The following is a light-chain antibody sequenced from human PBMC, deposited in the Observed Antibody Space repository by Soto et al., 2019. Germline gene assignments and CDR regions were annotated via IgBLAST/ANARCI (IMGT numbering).Light chain of an antibody. V-gene: IGKV2-30*01. CDR1: QSLVYSDGNAY. J-gene: IGKJ1*01. CDR2: KAS. CDR3: MQGTHWPPT. Sequence: DVVMTQSPLSLPVTLGQPASISCRSSQSLVYSDGNAYLNWFQQRPGQSPRRLIYKASNRYSGVPDRFGGSGSGTDFTLQINRVEAEDVGIYYCMQGTHWPPTFGRGTRVEIK.